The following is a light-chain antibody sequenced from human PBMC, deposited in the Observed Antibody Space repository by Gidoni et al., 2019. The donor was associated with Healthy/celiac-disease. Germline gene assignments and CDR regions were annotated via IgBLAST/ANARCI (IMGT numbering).Light chain of an antibody. CDR3: QQFNSYPST. V-gene: IGKV1-13*02. Sequence: AIQLTQSPSSLSASVGDRVTITCRASQGISSALAWYQLKPGKAPKLLIYDASSLESGVPSRFSGSGSGTDFTLTISSLQPEDFATYYCQQFNSYPSTFGQGTRLEIK. CDR2: DAS. J-gene: IGKJ5*01. CDR1: QGISSA.